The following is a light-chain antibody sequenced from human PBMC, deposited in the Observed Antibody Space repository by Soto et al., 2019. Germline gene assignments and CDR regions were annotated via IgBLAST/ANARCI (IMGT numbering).Light chain of an antibody. V-gene: IGKV3-15*01. CDR2: GAS. CDR3: QQYNNWPA. CDR1: HSVSSN. Sequence: EIVMTQSPATLSVSPGEGATLSCTASHSVSSNLAWYRHHPGQAPRLLIYGASARAIVIPARFRGSGSGTEFTLTISSLQYEDLAVYYWQQYNNWPAFGQGTKV. J-gene: IGKJ1*01.